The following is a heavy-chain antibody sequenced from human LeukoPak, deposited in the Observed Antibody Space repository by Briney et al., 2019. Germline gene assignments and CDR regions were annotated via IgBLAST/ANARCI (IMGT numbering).Heavy chain of an antibody. V-gene: IGHV1-18*01. CDR3: ARKLMGFHAFDI. CDR1: GHTFISYD. J-gene: IGHJ3*02. CDR2: ISTYNGNT. Sequence: ASVKVSCKASGHTFISYDISWVRQDPGQGLEWMGWISTYNGNTHYAQTLQGRVTMTTDTSTSTAYMELRSLRSDDTAVYYCARKLMGFHAFDIWGQGTMVTVSS. D-gene: IGHD2-8*01.